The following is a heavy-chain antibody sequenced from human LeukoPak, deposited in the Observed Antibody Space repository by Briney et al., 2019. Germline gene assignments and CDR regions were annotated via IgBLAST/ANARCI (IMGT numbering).Heavy chain of an antibody. CDR1: GYTFTSYD. CDR2: MNPNSGNT. D-gene: IGHD5-24*01. V-gene: IGHV1-8*01. CDR3: ARVDGDGYNGVGYYYGMDV. Sequence: GASAKVSCKASGYTFTSYDINWVRQATGQGLEWMGWMNPNSGNTGYAQKFQGRVTMTRNTSISTAYMELSSLRSEDTAVYYCARVDGDGYNGVGYYYGMDVWGQGTTVTVSS. J-gene: IGHJ6*02.